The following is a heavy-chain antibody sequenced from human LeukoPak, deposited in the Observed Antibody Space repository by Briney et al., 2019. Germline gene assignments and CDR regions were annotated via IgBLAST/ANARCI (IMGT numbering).Heavy chain of an antibody. D-gene: IGHD3-16*01. CDR1: GYTFNSYY. CDR3: ARGLLRRLPLGDLDY. V-gene: IGHV1-2*02. Sequence: PGASVKLSCEASGYTFNSYYMHWVRQAPGHGLEWMSGISFNSGGTNYAQKVKGRVTMTRDKTISTAYMELSRLRSDDTAVYYCARGLLRRLPLGDLDYWGQGTLVTVSS. CDR2: ISFNSGGT. J-gene: IGHJ4*02.